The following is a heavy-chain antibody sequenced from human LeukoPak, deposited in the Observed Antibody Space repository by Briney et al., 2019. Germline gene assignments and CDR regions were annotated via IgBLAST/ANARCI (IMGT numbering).Heavy chain of an antibody. CDR1: GFTFSSYY. CDR2: INGDGSST. V-gene: IGHV3-74*01. CDR3: AQGGSPGAFDY. Sequence: GGSLRLSCAASGFTFSSYYMHWVRQAPGKGLLWVSRINGDGSSTKYADSVKGRFTISRDNAKNTLYLQMNSLRAGDTSVYYCAQGGSPGAFDYWGQGTLVTVSS. J-gene: IGHJ4*02. D-gene: IGHD1-26*01.